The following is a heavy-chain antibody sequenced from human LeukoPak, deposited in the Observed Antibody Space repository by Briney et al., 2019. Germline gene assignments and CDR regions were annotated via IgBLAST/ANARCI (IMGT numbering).Heavy chain of an antibody. V-gene: IGHV3-30*02. CDR1: GFTFSSYG. CDR2: IRYDGSNK. J-gene: IGHJ4*02. CDR3: RYYGSGSYYTLDY. Sequence: GGSLRLSCAASGFTFSSYGMHWVRQAPGKGLEWVAFIRYDGSNKYYADSVKGRLTISRDNSKNTLYLQMNSLRAEDTAVYYCRYYGSGSYYTLDYWGQGTLVTVSS. D-gene: IGHD3-10*01.